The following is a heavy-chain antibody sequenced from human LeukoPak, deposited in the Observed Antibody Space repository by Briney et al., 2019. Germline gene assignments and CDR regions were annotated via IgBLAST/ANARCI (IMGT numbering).Heavy chain of an antibody. CDR2: IRYDGSNK. CDR1: GFTFSTYG. V-gene: IGHV3-30*02. CDR3: AGELGAGY. J-gene: IGHJ4*02. D-gene: IGHD1-7*01. Sequence: GGSLRLSCAASGFTFSTYGLHWVRQAPGKGLEWVAFIRYDGSNKYYADSVKGRFTISRDNAKNTLYLQMNSLRAEDTAVYYCAGELGAGYWGQGTLVTVSS.